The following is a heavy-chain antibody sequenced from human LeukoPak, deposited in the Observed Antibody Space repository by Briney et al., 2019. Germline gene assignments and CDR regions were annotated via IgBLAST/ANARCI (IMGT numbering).Heavy chain of an antibody. J-gene: IGHJ4*02. V-gene: IGHV3-23*01. CDR3: VRHDSFIPF. D-gene: IGHD2-21*01. CDR1: GFTFTNYA. CDR2: ISDTYATT. Sequence: GGSLRLSCAASGFTFTNYAMTWVRQAPGKGLEWVSSISDTYATTYYTDSVKGRCTISRDNSKNTVYLQLNNLRAEDTAVYFCVRHDSFIPFWGQGTLVTVSS.